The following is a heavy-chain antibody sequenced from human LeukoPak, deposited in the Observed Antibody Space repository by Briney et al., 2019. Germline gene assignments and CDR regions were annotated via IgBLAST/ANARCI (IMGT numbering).Heavy chain of an antibody. CDR1: GGSFSGYY. D-gene: IGHD1-26*01. Sequence: SETLSLTCAVYGGSFSGYYWSWIRQPPGKGLEWIGEINHSGSTNYNPSLKSRVTISVDTSKDQFSLKLSSVTAADTAMYYCARDLSGAWDFWGQGTLVTVSS. V-gene: IGHV4-34*01. CDR3: ARDLSGAWDF. J-gene: IGHJ4*02. CDR2: INHSGST.